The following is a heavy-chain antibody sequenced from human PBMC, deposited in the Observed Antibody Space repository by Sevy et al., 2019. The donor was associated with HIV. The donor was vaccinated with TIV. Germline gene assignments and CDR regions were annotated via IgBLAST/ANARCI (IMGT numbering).Heavy chain of an antibody. Sequence: SETLSLTCAVYGGSFSGYYWSWIRQPPGKGLEWIGEINHSGSTNYNPSLKGRVTISVDTSKNQFSLKLSSVTAADTAVYYCARGSSRLNWFDPWGQGTLVTVSS. CDR3: ARGSSRLNWFDP. D-gene: IGHD6-13*01. V-gene: IGHV4-34*01. J-gene: IGHJ5*02. CDR1: GGSFSGYY. CDR2: INHSGST.